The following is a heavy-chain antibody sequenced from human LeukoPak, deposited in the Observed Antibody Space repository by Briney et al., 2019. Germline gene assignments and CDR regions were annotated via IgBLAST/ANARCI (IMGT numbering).Heavy chain of an antibody. Sequence: PSETLSLTCIVSGGSISSYYWSWIRQPPGKGLEWIGYIYYSGSTNYNPSLKSRVTISVDTSKNQFSLKLSSVTAADTAVYYCAREDSSGRPFDYWGQGTLVTVSS. V-gene: IGHV4-59*01. CDR2: IYYSGST. CDR3: AREDSSGRPFDY. D-gene: IGHD6-19*01. CDR1: GGSISSYY. J-gene: IGHJ4*02.